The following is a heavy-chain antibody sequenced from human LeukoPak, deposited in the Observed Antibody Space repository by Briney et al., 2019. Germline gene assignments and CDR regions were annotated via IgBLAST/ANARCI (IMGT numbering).Heavy chain of an antibody. CDR1: GYTFSAYH. J-gene: IGHJ4*02. CDR2: INPNSGGT. V-gene: IGHV1-2*02. D-gene: IGHD3-10*01. Sequence: ASVNVSCKSSGYTFSAYHMHWVRRAPGQGLEWVGWINPNSGGTNYAQKFQGRVTMTRDTSISTACMELSRLRSDDTVVYSCARDFMVRGVTTPDYWGQGTLVTVSS. CDR3: ARDFMVRGVTTPDY.